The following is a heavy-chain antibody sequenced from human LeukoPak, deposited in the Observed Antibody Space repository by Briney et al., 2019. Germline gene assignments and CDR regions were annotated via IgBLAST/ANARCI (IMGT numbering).Heavy chain of an antibody. CDR1: GYSFTDHW. CDR2: IYPGDSDF. J-gene: IGHJ5*02. CDR3: ARGDAEVPAAIRVGWFDP. D-gene: IGHD2-2*01. V-gene: IGHV5-51*01. Sequence: PGESLKISCRGSGYSFTDHWIGWVRQLPGKGLEWMGIIYPGDSDFRYSPSFQGQVTTSADKSISTAYLQWSSLKASDTAMYYCARGDAEVPAAIRVGWFDPWGQGTLVTVSS.